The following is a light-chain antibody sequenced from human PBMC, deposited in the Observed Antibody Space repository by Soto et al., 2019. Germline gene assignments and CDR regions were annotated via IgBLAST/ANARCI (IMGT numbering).Light chain of an antibody. Sequence: EIVLTQSPGTLSLSHGERATLSCRASQSVSSSYLAWYQQKPGQAPRLLIYGASSRATGTPDRFSGSGSGTDFTLTISRLEPEDFALYYCQQDATSPLTFGGGTKVDIK. V-gene: IGKV3-20*01. CDR3: QQDATSPLT. CDR2: GAS. J-gene: IGKJ4*01. CDR1: QSVSSSY.